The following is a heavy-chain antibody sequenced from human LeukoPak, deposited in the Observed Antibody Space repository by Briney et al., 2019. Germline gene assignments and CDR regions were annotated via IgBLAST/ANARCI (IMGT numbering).Heavy chain of an antibody. CDR2: ISSSSSYI. CDR3: AKDGFVPPPHTRRSGRPYYFDY. V-gene: IGHV3-21*04. J-gene: IGHJ4*02. CDR1: GFTFSSYS. Sequence: GGSLRLSCAASGFTFSSYSMNWVRQAPGKGLEWVSSISSSSSYIYYADSVKGRFTISRDNAKNSLYLQMNSLRAEDTAVYYCAKDGFVPPPHTRRSGRPYYFDYWGQGTLVTVSS. D-gene: IGHD2-2*01.